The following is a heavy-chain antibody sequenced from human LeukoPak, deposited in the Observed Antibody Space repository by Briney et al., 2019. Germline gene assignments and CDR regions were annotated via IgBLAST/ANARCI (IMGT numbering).Heavy chain of an antibody. CDR1: GFTFSDYS. Sequence: GESLRLSCAASGFTFSDYSMNWVRQAPGKGLEWVCFISSTTNTIYYADSVKGRFTISRDNAKNSLYLQMNSLRDEDTAVYYCARDPNDYWGQGTLVTVSS. J-gene: IGHJ4*02. V-gene: IGHV3-48*02. CDR3: ARDPNDY. CDR2: ISSTTNTI.